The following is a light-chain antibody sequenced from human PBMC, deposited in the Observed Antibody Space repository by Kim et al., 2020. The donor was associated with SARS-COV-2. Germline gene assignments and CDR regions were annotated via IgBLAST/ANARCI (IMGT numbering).Light chain of an antibody. V-gene: IGLV1-47*01. J-gene: IGLJ3*02. CDR2: RNN. CDR1: SSNIGSNY. CDR3: AAWDDSVSGLV. Sequence: ELTQPPSASGTPGQRVTISCSGRSSNIGSNYVYWYQQLPGTAPKLLIYRNNQRPSGVPDRFSGSKSGTSASLAISGLRSEDEADYYCAAWDDSVSGLVFGGGTQLTVL.